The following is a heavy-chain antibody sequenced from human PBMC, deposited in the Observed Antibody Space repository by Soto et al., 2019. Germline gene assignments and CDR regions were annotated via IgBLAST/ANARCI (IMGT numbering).Heavy chain of an antibody. CDR3: ARATYPTYYYDSSGYYYGY. Sequence: GASVKVSCKASGGTFSSYAISWVRQAPGQGLEWMGGIIPIFGTANYAQKFQGRVTITADESTSTAYMELSSLRSEDTAVYCCARATYPTYYYDSSGYYYGYWGQGTLVTVSS. CDR2: IIPIFGTA. V-gene: IGHV1-69*13. CDR1: GGTFSSYA. J-gene: IGHJ4*02. D-gene: IGHD3-22*01.